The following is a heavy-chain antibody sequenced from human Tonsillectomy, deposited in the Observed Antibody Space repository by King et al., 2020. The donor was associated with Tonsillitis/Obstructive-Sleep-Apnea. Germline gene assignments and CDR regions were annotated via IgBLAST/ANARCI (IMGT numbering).Heavy chain of an antibody. Sequence: VQLVESGGGLVKPGGSLRLSCAASGFTFTDYYMTWIRQAPGKGLEWVSWISSSRDYTNYADSVKGRFTISRDDARNSLYLQMNSLRAEDTAVYYCGRGNYGDWLDCWGQGTLVTVSS. CDR2: ISSSRDYT. CDR3: GRGNYGDWLDC. CDR1: GFTFTDYY. V-gene: IGHV3-11*05. D-gene: IGHD4-17*01. J-gene: IGHJ4*02.